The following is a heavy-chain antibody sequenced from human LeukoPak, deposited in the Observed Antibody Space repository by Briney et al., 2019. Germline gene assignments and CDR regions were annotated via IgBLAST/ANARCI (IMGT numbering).Heavy chain of an antibody. CDR3: AKEALNYDFWSGLSYYYYGMDV. V-gene: IGHV3-23*01. CDR1: GFTFSSYS. CDR2: ISGRGSST. J-gene: IGHJ6*02. D-gene: IGHD3-3*01. Sequence: GGSLRLSCAASGFTFSSYSMNWVRQAPGKGLEWVSGISGRGSSTYYADSVQGRFTISRDNSKNTLYLQMNSLRAEDTAVYYCAKEALNYDFWSGLSYYYYGMDVWGQGTTVTVS.